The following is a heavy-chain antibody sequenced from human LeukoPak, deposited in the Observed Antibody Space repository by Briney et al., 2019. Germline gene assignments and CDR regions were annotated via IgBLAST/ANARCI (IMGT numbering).Heavy chain of an antibody. CDR2: INPSGGST. J-gene: IGHJ6*03. CDR3: ARDGLVGATMVGYYMDV. Sequence: ASVKVSCTASGYTFTSYYMHWVRQAPGQGLEWMGIINPSGGSTSYAQKFQGRVTMTRDMSTSTVYMELSSLRSEDTAVYYCARDGLVGATMVGYYMDVWGKGTTVTVSS. CDR1: GYTFTSYY. V-gene: IGHV1-46*01. D-gene: IGHD1-26*01.